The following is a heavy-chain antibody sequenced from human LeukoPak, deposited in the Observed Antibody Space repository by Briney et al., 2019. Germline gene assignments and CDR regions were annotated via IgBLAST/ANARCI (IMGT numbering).Heavy chain of an antibody. D-gene: IGHD1-26*01. CDR2: IYPGDSGT. CDR3: ARQAISGSYFGSAFDI. V-gene: IGHV5-51*01. Sequence: GESLKISCKGSAYNFDKYWIGWVRQRPGKGLEWMGIIYPGDSGTRYSPSFEGQVTISADKSISTAYLQWSSLKASDTAMYYCARQAISGSYFGSAFDIWGQGTMVTVSS. J-gene: IGHJ3*02. CDR1: AYNFDKYW.